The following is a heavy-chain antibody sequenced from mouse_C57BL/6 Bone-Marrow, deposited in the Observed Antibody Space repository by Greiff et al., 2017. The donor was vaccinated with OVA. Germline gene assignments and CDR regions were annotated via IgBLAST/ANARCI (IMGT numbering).Heavy chain of an antibody. D-gene: IGHD2-4*01. V-gene: IGHV5-4*01. J-gene: IGHJ3*01. CDR3: ARDDYGGAY. CDR2: ISDGGSYT. CDR1: GFTFSSYA. Sequence: EVKLMESGGGLVKPGGSLKLSCAASGFTFSSYAMSWVRQTPEKRLEWVATISDGGSYTYYPDNVKGRFTISRDNAKNNLYLQMSHLKSEDTAMYYCARDDYGGAYWGQGTLVTVSA.